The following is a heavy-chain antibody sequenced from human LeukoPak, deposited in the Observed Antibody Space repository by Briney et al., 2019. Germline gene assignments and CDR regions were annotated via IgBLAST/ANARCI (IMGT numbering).Heavy chain of an antibody. CDR2: ISYDGSNK. Sequence: GGSLRLSCAASGFTFSSYGMHWVRQAPGKGLEWGAVISYDGSNKYYADSVNGRFTISRDNSKNTLYLQMNSVRAEDTAVYYCAKDGGDVYNLAYIDDWGQGTLVTVSS. CDR1: GFTFSSYG. CDR3: AKDGGDVYNLAYIDD. J-gene: IGHJ4*02. V-gene: IGHV3-30*18. D-gene: IGHD5-24*01.